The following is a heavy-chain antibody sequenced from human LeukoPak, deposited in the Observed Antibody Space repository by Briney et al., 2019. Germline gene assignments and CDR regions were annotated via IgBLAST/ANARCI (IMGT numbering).Heavy chain of an antibody. CDR3: AKVPVRIAAAGRFDY. Sequence: GGSLRLSCAASGFTFSSYAMSWVLQAPGKGLEWVSAISGSGGSTYYADSVKGRFTISRDNSKNTLYLQMNSLRAEDTAVYYCAKVPVRIAAAGRFDYWGQGTLVTVSS. CDR1: GFTFSSYA. V-gene: IGHV3-23*01. J-gene: IGHJ4*02. D-gene: IGHD6-13*01. CDR2: ISGSGGST.